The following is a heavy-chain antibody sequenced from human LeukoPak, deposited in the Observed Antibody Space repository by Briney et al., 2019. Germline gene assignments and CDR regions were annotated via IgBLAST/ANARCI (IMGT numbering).Heavy chain of an antibody. J-gene: IGHJ4*02. D-gene: IGHD2-2*01. CDR3: AKESLRVVPSATFDY. CDR1: GFTFDDYW. Sequence: GGSLRLSCGASGFTFDDYWMSWVRQAPGQGLEWVANINQDGSEKYYLDSAKGRFTISRDNSKNTLYLQMHSLRAEDTAVYYCAKESLRVVPSATFDYWGQGTLVTVSS. V-gene: IGHV3-7*03. CDR2: INQDGSEK.